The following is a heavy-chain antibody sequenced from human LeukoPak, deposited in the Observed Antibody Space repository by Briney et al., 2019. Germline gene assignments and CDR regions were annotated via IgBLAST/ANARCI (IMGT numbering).Heavy chain of an antibody. CDR2: ISSSSSTI. CDR1: GFTFSSYS. J-gene: IGHJ5*02. Sequence: RGGSLRLSCAASGFTFSSYSMNWVRQAPGKGLEWVSYISSSSSTIYYADSVKGRFTISRDNAKNSLYLQMNSLRAEDTAVYYCARGNSGWPDENWFDPWGQGTLVTVSS. CDR3: ARGNSGWPDENWFDP. V-gene: IGHV3-48*01. D-gene: IGHD6-19*01.